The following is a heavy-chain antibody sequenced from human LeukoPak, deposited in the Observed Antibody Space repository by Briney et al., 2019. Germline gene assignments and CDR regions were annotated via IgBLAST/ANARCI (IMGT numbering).Heavy chain of an antibody. CDR2: ISSDGGST. CDR1: GFTFSTSA. J-gene: IGHJ4*02. CDR3: VKLPYSDTSAYYVDY. Sequence: GGSLRLSCAASGFTFSTSAIHWVRQAPGKGLEYVSAISSDGGSTYYAGSVKGRFTISRDNSKNTLSLQMSSLRPEDTAVYYCVKLPYSDTSAYYVDYWGQGTVGPVSS. V-gene: IGHV3-64D*06. D-gene: IGHD3-22*01.